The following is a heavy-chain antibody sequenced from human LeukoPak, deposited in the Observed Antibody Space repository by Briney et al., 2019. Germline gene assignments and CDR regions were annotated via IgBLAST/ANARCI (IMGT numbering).Heavy chain of an antibody. J-gene: IGHJ6*02. Sequence: GGSLRLSCAASGFTFSSYAMHWVRQAPGKGLEWVAVISYDGSNKYYADSVKGRFTISRDNSKNTLYLQMNSLRAEDTAVYYCARDQRIWSGGYYGMDVWAKGPRSPSP. CDR1: GFTFSSYA. CDR3: ARDQRIWSGGYYGMDV. D-gene: IGHD3-3*01. CDR2: ISYDGSNK. V-gene: IGHV3-30-3*01.